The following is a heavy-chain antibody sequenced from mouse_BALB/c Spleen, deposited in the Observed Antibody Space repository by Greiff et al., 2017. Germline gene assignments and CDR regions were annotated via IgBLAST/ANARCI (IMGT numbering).Heavy chain of an antibody. CDR1: GFSLTGYG. D-gene: IGHD1-1*01. Sequence: VKLQESGPGLVQPSQSLSITCTASGFSLTGYGVHWVRQSPGKGLEWLGVIWSGGSTDYNAAFISRLSISKDNSKSQVFFKMNSLQANDTAIYYCARLRGDAMDYWGQGTSVTVSS. CDR2: IWSGGST. J-gene: IGHJ4*01. CDR3: ARLRGDAMDY. V-gene: IGHV2-2*02.